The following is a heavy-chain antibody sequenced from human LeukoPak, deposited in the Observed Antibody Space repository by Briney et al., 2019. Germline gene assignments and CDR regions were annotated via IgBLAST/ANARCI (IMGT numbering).Heavy chain of an antibody. D-gene: IGHD3-22*01. J-gene: IGHJ4*02. Sequence: GASVKVSCKASGYTFTSYFSHWVRQAPGQGLEWMGVINPSGGGTSYAQKFQGRVTMTRDTSTSTVHMELSSLRSEETAVYYCARYYYDSSGYYPLGYWGQGTLVTVSP. CDR2: INPSGGGT. V-gene: IGHV1-46*01. CDR1: GYTFTSYF. CDR3: ARYYYDSSGYYPLGY.